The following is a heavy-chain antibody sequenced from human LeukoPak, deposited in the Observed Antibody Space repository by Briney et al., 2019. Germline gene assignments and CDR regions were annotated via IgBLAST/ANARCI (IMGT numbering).Heavy chain of an antibody. D-gene: IGHD4-23*01. CDR2: ISGSGGRT. CDR3: AKDHGRYGGVPYYYMDV. CDR1: GFTFSSYA. J-gene: IGHJ6*03. V-gene: IGHV3-23*01. Sequence: PGGSLRLSCAASGFTFSSYAMSWVRHAPGKGLEWVSAISGSGGRTDYADSVKGRFTISRDNSKNTLYLQMNSLRAEDTAVYYCAKDHGRYGGVPYYYMDVWGKGTTVTVSS.